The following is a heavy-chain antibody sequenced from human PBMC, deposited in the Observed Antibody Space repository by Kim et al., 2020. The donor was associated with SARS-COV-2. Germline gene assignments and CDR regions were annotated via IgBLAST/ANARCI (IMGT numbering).Heavy chain of an antibody. CDR2: ISSSGSTI. J-gene: IGHJ4*02. D-gene: IGHD2-15*01. CDR1: GFTFSSYE. V-gene: IGHV3-48*03. CDR3: ARGSRHCSGGSCYPPFDY. Sequence: GGSLRLSCAASGFTFSSYEMNWVRQAPGKGLEWVSYISSSGSTIYYADSVKGRFTISRDNAKNSLYLQMNSLRAEDTAVYYCARGSRHCSGGSCYPPFDYWGQGTLVTVSS.